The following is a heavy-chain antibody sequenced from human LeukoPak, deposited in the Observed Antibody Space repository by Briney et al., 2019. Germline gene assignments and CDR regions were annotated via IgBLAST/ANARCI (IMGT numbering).Heavy chain of an antibody. D-gene: IGHD4-17*01. CDR3: EKDRGGGLTTVTPSEY. CDR2: ISGSSSST. Sequence: GGSLRLSCAASGFTFSSYAMTWVRQAPGKGLQWVSTISGSSSSTYYADSVKGRFTISRDNSNNTLYLQMDSLRAEDTALYYCEKDRGGGLTTVTPSEYWGQGTLVTVSS. CDR1: GFTFSSYA. J-gene: IGHJ4*02. V-gene: IGHV3-23*01.